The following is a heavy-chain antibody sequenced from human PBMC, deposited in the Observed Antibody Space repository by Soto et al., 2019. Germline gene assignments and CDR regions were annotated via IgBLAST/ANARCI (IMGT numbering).Heavy chain of an antibody. D-gene: IGHD6-13*01. CDR3: AKGYSSSWSSRYYYYYYGMDV. CDR1: GFTFSSYG. V-gene: IGHV3-30*18. Sequence: GGSLRLSCAASGFTFSSYGMHWVRQAPGKGLEWVAVISYDGSNKYYADSVKGRLTISRDNSKNTLYLQMNSLRAEDTAVYYCAKGYSSSWSSRYYYYYYGMDVWGQGTTVTVSS. J-gene: IGHJ6*02. CDR2: ISYDGSNK.